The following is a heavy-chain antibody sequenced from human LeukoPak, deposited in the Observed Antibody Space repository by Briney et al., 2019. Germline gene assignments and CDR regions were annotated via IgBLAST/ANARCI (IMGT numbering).Heavy chain of an antibody. D-gene: IGHD3-10*01. CDR2: FDPEDGET. V-gene: IGHV1-24*01. J-gene: IGHJ4*02. CDR1: GYTLTDLS. Sequence: ASVKVSCKVSGYTLTDLSMHWVRQAPGKGLEWMGGFDPEDGETIYAQKFQGRVTMTEDTSTDTAYMELSSLRSEDTAVYYCATASNHGSGSYIGTLDYWGQGTMVTVSS. CDR3: ATASNHGSGSYIGTLDY.